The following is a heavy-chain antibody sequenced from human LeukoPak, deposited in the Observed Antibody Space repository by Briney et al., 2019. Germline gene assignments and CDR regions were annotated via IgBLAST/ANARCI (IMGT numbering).Heavy chain of an antibody. D-gene: IGHD6-19*01. V-gene: IGHV3-30*18. CDR1: GFTFSSYG. CDR3: AKDISGSSGWYSGGFDY. Sequence: GGSLRLSCAASGFTFSSYGMHWVRQAPGKGLEWVAVISYDGSNKYYADSVKGRFTISRDNSKNTLYLQMNSLRAEDTAVYYCAKDISGSSGWYSGGFDYWGQGTLVTVS. J-gene: IGHJ4*02. CDR2: ISYDGSNK.